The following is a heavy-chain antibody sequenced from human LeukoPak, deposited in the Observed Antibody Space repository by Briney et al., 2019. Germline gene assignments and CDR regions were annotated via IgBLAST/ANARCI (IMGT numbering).Heavy chain of an antibody. V-gene: IGHV3-48*01. CDR2: ISSVSTI. CDR1: GFTFSSYS. CDR3: ARGATGTIFDY. D-gene: IGHD1-1*01. J-gene: IGHJ4*02. Sequence: GGSLRLSCAASGFTFSSYSMNWVRQAPGKGLEWVSYISSVSTIYYADSAKGRFTISRDNAKNSLYLQMNSLRAEDTAVYYCARGATGTIFDYWGQGTLVTVSS.